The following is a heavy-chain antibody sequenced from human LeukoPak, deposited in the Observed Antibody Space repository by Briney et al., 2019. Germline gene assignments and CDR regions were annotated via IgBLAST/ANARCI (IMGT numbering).Heavy chain of an antibody. D-gene: IGHD3-22*01. V-gene: IGHV3-48*03. J-gene: IGHJ6*02. CDR2: ISVCPCTL. CDR1: WFHLGQYV. Sequence: GGSLRLSCSASWFHLGQYVVIWVRQAPGKGLEGVAYISVCPCTLYYRDSAEGRFTISRDDAKNSLYLQMNGLRVEDTAIYYCAKDFPHYYEVPHGMDVWGQGTTVTV. CDR3: AKDFPHYYEVPHGMDV.